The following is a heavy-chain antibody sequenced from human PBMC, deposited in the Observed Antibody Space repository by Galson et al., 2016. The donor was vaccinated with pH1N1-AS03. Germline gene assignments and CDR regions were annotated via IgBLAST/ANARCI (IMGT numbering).Heavy chain of an antibody. D-gene: IGHD2-8*01. CDR2: IYWDGDE. CDR3: ARSTHVNEGLEA. Sequence: PALVKPTQTLTLTCTVSGFSLSAGGVHVAWIRQSPGKALEWLALIYWDGDERYNSSPRSRPSISRDTTKNHVVLTMTSVGPKDTGTYYCARSTHVNEGLEAWGQGTLVSVSS. J-gene: IGHJ4*02. CDR1: GFSLSAGGVH. V-gene: IGHV2-5*02.